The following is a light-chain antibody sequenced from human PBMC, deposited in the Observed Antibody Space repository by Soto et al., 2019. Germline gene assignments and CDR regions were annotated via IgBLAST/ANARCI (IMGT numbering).Light chain of an antibody. CDR2: SAS. Sequence: DIQMTQSPSPLSASVGDRVTITCRASQNIRSWLAWYQQKPGKAPELLIYSASGLESGVPSRFSGSGFGTEFTLTISSLQPDDFATYYCQEYNGDSGLTFGGGTKLEIK. J-gene: IGKJ4*01. V-gene: IGKV1-5*03. CDR3: QEYNGDSGLT. CDR1: QNIRSW.